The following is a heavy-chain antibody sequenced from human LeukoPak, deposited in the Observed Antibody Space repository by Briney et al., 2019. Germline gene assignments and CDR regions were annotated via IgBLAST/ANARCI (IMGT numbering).Heavy chain of an antibody. CDR2: IKEDGSEK. CDR1: GFTFRKHW. CDR3: APGSVAATSDY. Sequence: GGSLRLSCAADGFTFRKHWMSWVRQAMGKGLECVAKIKEDGSEKHYVDSVKGRFTISRDNTKNSLYLQMNSLRAEDTAVYYCAPGSVAATSDYWGQGTLVTVSS. D-gene: IGHD2-15*01. J-gene: IGHJ4*02. V-gene: IGHV3-7*01.